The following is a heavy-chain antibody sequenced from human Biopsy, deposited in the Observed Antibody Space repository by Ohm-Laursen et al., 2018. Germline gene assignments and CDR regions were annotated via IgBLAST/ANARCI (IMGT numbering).Heavy chain of an antibody. Sequence: AASVKVSCKASDYTFYSYGITWVRRAPGQGLEWMGWITADEKNSAPKFQGRVTTTTDMSTSTAYMELRGLKSDDTAVYYCARVFGGAYYSYAFDIWGQGTLVIVSS. CDR1: DYTFYSYG. CDR2: ITADEK. D-gene: IGHD1-26*01. CDR3: ARVFGGAYYSYAFDI. V-gene: IGHV1-18*04. J-gene: IGHJ3*02.